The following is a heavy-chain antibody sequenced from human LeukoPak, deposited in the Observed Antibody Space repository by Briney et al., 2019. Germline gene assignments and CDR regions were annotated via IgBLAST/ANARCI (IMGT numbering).Heavy chain of an antibody. D-gene: IGHD3-10*01. V-gene: IGHV5-51*01. CDR3: ARQYYGSGSFLNWFDP. CDR1: GYSFTGYW. J-gene: IGHJ5*02. Sequence: GESLKISCKGSGYSFTGYWIAWVRQMPGKGLEWMGIIYPDDSDTRYSPSFQGQVTISADKSINTAYLQWSSLKASDTAMYYCARQYYGSGSFLNWFDPWGQGTLVTVSS. CDR2: IYPDDSDT.